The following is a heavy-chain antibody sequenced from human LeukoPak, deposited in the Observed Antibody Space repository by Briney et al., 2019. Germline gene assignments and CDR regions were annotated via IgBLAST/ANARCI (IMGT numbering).Heavy chain of an antibody. D-gene: IGHD6-13*01. V-gene: IGHV4-34*01. CDR3: ARMSNQYSSSWYPYYFDY. CDR1: GGSFSGYY. J-gene: IGHJ4*02. Sequence: PSETLSLTCAVYGGSFSGYYWSWIRQPPGKGLEWIGEINHSGSTNYNPSLKSRVTTSVDTSKNQFSLKLSSVTAADTAVYYCARMSNQYSSSWYPYYFDYWGQGTLVTVSS. CDR2: INHSGST.